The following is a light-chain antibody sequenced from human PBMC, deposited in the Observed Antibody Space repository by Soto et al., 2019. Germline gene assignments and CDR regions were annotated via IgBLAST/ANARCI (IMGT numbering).Light chain of an antibody. CDR2: GAS. Sequence: EIVLTQSPATLSLSPGERATLSCRASQSVSSYLAWYQQKPGQAPRLLIYGASTRATGIPATFSGSASGTESTLTISSLQSEDFAVYYCQQYNNWPPLTFGGGTKVDIK. CDR1: QSVSSY. CDR3: QQYNNWPPLT. V-gene: IGKV3-15*01. J-gene: IGKJ4*01.